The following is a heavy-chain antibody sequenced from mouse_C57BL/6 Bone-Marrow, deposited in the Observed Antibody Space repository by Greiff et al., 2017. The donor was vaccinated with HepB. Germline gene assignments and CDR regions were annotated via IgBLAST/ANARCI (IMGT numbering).Heavy chain of an antibody. CDR3: ARSTTHFDV. D-gene: IGHD1-1*01. CDR2: IHPNSGRT. V-gene: IGHV1-64*01. CDR1: GYTFTSYW. J-gene: IGHJ1*03. Sequence: QVQLQQSGAELVKPGASVKLSCKASGYTFTSYWMHWVKQRPGQGLEWIGMIHPNSGRTNYNEKFKSKATLTVDKSSSTAYMQLSSLTSEDSAVYYCARSTTHFDVWGTGTTVTVSS.